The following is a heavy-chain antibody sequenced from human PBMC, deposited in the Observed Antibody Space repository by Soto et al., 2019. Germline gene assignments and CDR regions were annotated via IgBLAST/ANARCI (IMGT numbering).Heavy chain of an antibody. Sequence: PGGSLRLSCAASGFTFSYYSMTWVRQSPGRRLEWVSSISSSTTYISYADSVRGRFTISRDSAKNSLYLQMSSLRADDTAVYYCARDPVGVDSTFFFDSWGQGTLVTVSS. D-gene: IGHD2-21*01. CDR2: ISSSTTYI. V-gene: IGHV3-21*01. CDR3: ARDPVGVDSTFFFDS. J-gene: IGHJ5*01. CDR1: GFTFSYYS.